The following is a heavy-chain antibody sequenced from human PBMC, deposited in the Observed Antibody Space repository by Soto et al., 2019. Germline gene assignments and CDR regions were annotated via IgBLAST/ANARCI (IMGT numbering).Heavy chain of an antibody. Sequence: GGSLRLSCAASGFTFSSYAMSWVRQAPGKGLEWVSAISGSGGSTYYADSVKGRFTISRDNSKNTLYLQMNSLRAEDTAVYYCAKDSYDYVWGTLGFDYWGQGTLVTVSS. J-gene: IGHJ4*02. V-gene: IGHV3-23*01. D-gene: IGHD3-16*01. CDR1: GFTFSSYA. CDR2: ISGSGGST. CDR3: AKDSYDYVWGTLGFDY.